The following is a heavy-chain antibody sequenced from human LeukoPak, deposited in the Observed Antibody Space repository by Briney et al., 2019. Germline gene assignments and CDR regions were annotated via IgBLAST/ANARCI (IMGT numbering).Heavy chain of an antibody. Sequence: PSETLSLTCTVSGGSISSYYWSWIRQPPGKGLEWIGYIYYSENTNYDPSLKSRVTVSVDTSNNQFSLRLSSVTAADTAVYYCARQAWKKFDYWGQGTLVTVSS. CDR1: GGSISSYY. D-gene: IGHD1-1*01. V-gene: IGHV4-59*08. J-gene: IGHJ4*02. CDR3: ARQAWKKFDY. CDR2: IYYSENT.